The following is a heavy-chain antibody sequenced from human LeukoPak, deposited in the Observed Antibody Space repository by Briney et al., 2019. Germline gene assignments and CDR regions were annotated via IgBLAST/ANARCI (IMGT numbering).Heavy chain of an antibody. J-gene: IGHJ4*02. D-gene: IGHD3-22*01. V-gene: IGHV3-23*01. CDR1: GFTFSSYA. Sequence: GESLRLSCAASGFTFSSYAMIWVRQAPGKGLEWVSGITPAGGSTSSEESVKRRFSISRDNPRNTLYMQMNSMTAEDTALYYCAIMIPSYDGSGYWVQWGQGTLVTVSS. CDR3: AIMIPSYDGSGYWVQ. CDR2: ITPAGGST.